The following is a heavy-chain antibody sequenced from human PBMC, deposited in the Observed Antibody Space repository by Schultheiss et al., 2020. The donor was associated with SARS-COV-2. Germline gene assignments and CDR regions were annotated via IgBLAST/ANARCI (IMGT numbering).Heavy chain of an antibody. CDR3: VDFWSGLIGV. V-gene: IGHV3-74*01. J-gene: IGHJ6*02. D-gene: IGHD3-3*01. CDR1: GFTFDDYA. Sequence: GGSLRLSCAASGFTFDDYAMHWVRQAPGKGLVWVSRITKDGRTTNYADSVKGRFIISRDNAKNTLHLQMNSLRAEDTAVYYCVDFWSGLIGVWGQGTTVTVSS. CDR2: ITKDGRTT.